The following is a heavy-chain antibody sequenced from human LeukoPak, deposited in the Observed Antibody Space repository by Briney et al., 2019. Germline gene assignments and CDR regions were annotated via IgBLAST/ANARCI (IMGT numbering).Heavy chain of an antibody. CDR3: ARGLAGGYDFDY. Sequence: PSETLSLTCAAYGGSFRGYHWTWIRQPPGKGLEWIGEIHHGGSTNQNPSLKTRVTISIDTSKNQFSLKLTSVTAADTAVYYCARGLAGGYDFDYWGQGTLVTVSS. CDR2: IHHGGST. J-gene: IGHJ4*02. V-gene: IGHV4-34*01. D-gene: IGHD3-22*01. CDR1: GGSFRGYH.